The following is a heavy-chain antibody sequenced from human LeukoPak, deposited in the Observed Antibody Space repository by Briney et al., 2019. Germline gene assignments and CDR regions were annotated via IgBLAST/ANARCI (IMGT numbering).Heavy chain of an antibody. V-gene: IGHV3-30-3*01. J-gene: IGHJ4*02. D-gene: IGHD1-26*01. CDR1: GFTFSSYA. CDR2: ISYDGSNK. Sequence: GGSLRLSCAASGFTFSSYAIHWVRQAPGKGLEWVAVISYDGSNKYYADPVKGRFTISRDNSKNTLYLQMNSLRAEDMAVYYCARDRTGGGVSGSYLGYFDYWGQGTLVTVSS. CDR3: ARDRTGGGVSGSYLGYFDY.